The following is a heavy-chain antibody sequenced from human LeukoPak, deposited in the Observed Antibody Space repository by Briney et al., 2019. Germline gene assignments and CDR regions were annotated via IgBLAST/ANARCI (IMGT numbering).Heavy chain of an antibody. CDR1: GFTVSSNY. CDR3: ARDSHYYGSGSYANLLFNY. V-gene: IGHV3-66*01. Sequence: PGGSLRLSCAASGFTVSSNYMSWVRQAPGEGREWVSVIYSGGSTYYADSVKGRFTISRDNSKNTLYLQMNSLRAEDTAVYYCARDSHYYGSGSYANLLFNYWGQGTLVTVSS. D-gene: IGHD3-10*01. CDR2: IYSGGST. J-gene: IGHJ4*02.